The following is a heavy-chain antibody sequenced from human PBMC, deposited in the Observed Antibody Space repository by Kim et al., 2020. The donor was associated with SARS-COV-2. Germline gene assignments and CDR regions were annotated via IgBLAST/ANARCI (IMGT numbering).Heavy chain of an antibody. J-gene: IGHJ4*02. CDR2: MNPNSGNT. CDR1: GYTFTSYD. D-gene: IGHD6-19*01. V-gene: IGHV1-8*01. CDR3: ARLIVSSGWSLDHYFDY. Sequence: ASVKVSCKASGYTFTSYDINWVRQATGQGLEWMGWMNPNSGNTGYAQKFQGRVTMTRNTSISTAYMELSSLRSEDTAVYYCARLIVSSGWSLDHYFDYWGQGTLVTVSS.